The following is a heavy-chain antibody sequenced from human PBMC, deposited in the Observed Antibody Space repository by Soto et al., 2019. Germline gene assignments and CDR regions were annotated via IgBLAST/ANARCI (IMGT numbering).Heavy chain of an antibody. CDR3: AKAPGSGWYSDY. V-gene: IGHV3-23*01. CDR1: GLTFSSYA. Sequence: PGGSLRLSCAASGLTFSSYAMIWVRQAPGKGLEWVSAISGSGGSTYYADSVKGRFTISRDNSKNTLYLQMNSLRAEDTAVYYCAKAPGSGWYSDYWGQGTLVTVS. J-gene: IGHJ4*02. CDR2: ISGSGGST. D-gene: IGHD6-19*01.